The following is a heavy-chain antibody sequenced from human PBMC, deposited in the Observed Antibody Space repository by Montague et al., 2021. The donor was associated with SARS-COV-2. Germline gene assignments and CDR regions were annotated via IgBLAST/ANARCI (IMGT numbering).Heavy chain of an antibody. Sequence: SLRLSCAASRFTFSSYSMNWVRQAPGKGLEWVSSISSSSSYIYYADSVKGRFTISRDNAKNSLYLQMNSLRAEDTAVYYCARGPYSGYDLGELDYWGQGTLVTVSS. D-gene: IGHD5-12*01. CDR2: ISSSSSYI. J-gene: IGHJ4*02. V-gene: IGHV3-21*01. CDR1: RFTFSSYS. CDR3: ARGPYSGYDLGELDY.